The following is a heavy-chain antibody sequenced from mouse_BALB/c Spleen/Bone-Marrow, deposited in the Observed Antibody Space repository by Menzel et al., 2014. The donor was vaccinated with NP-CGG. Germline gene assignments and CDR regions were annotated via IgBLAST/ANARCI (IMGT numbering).Heavy chain of an antibody. D-gene: IGHD1-1*01. CDR2: ISNGGGSA. V-gene: IGHV5-12-2*01. CDR3: ARHPIYYYGSSWGNYAMDY. CDR1: GFTFSSYI. J-gene: IGHJ4*01. Sequence: EVKLMESGGGLVQPGGSLKLSCAASGFTFSSYIMSWVRQTPEKRLGWVAYISNGGGSAHYPDTVKGRFTISRDNAKNTLYLQMSSLKSEDTAMYYCARHPIYYYGSSWGNYAMDYWGQGTSVTVSS.